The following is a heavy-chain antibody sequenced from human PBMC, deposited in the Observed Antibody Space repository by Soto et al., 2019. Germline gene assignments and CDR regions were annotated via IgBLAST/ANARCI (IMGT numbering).Heavy chain of an antibody. D-gene: IGHD7-27*01. CDR1: GYTFTGYY. J-gene: IGHJ4*02. V-gene: IGHV1-2*04. CDR3: ARESGVGIGDAFDY. CDR2: VNPNSGGT. Sequence: ASVKVSCKASGYTFTGYYMHWVRQAPGQGLEWMGWVNPNSGGTNYAQKFQGWVTMTRDTSISAAYMEVSSMRSDDTAVYYCARESGVGIGDAFDYWGQGTLVTVSS.